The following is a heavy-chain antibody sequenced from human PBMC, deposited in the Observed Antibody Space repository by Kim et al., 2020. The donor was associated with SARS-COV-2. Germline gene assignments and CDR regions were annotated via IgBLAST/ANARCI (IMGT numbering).Heavy chain of an antibody. CDR3: ARDIPIAVADTRAFDI. J-gene: IGHJ3*02. CDR1: GYTFTSYA. Sequence: ASVKVSCKASGYTFTSYAMNWVRQAPGQGLEWMGWINTNTGNPTYAQGFTGRFVFSLDTSVSTAYLQISSLKAEDTAVYYCARDIPIAVADTRAFDIWGQGTMVTVSS. D-gene: IGHD6-19*01. V-gene: IGHV7-4-1*02. CDR2: INTNTGNP.